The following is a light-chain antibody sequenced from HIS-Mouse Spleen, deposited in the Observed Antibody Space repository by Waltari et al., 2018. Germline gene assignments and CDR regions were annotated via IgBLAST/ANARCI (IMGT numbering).Light chain of an antibody. Sequence: QSALTQPASVSGSPGQPITISCPGTSRDVGSSNLVPWYQHHPGKAPKLMIYEGSKRPSGVSNRFSGSKSGNTASLTISGLQAEDEADYYCCSYAGSSTWVFGGGTKLTVL. CDR3: CSYAGSSTWV. CDR2: EGS. V-gene: IGLV2-23*01. CDR1: SRDVGSSNL. J-gene: IGLJ3*02.